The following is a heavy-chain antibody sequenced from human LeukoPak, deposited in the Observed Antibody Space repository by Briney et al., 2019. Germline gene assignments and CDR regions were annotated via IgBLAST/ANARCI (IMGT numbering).Heavy chain of an antibody. CDR2: ISYDGSNK. D-gene: IGHD6-19*01. J-gene: IGHJ4*02. CDR1: GFTFRSYG. CDR3: VKDRSPGIAVAGTGYYFDY. Sequence: RAGGSLRLSCAASGFTFRSYGMHWVRQAPGKGLEWVAVISYDGSNKYQTDSVKGRFTISRDNSKNTLYLQMDSLGAEDTAVYYCVKDRSPGIAVAGTGYYFDYWGQGTLVTVSS. V-gene: IGHV3-30*18.